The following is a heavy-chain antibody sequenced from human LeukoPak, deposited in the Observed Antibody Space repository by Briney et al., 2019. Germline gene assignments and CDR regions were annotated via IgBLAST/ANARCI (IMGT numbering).Heavy chain of an antibody. CDR3: ARLGWLYGSGSMNWFDP. J-gene: IGHJ5*02. V-gene: IGHV4-39*01. Sequence: SETLSLTCTVSGYSISSGTYYWGWIRQPPGKRLEWIGSVYNTEITYYNPSLESRVTVSVDTSKNQFSLRLSSVTAADTAVYYCARLGWLYGSGSMNWFDPWGQGILVTVSS. CDR2: VYNTEIT. CDR1: GYSISSGTYY. D-gene: IGHD3-10*01.